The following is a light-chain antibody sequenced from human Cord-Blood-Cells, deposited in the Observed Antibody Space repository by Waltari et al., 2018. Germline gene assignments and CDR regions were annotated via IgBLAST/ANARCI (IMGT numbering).Light chain of an antibody. V-gene: IGKV1-5*01. CDR3: QQYNSYSPT. J-gene: IGKJ1*01. CDR2: DAS. Sequence: DIQMTQSPSTLPASVGDRVTITCRACQSISSWLAWYQQKPGKTPKLLIYDASSLESGVPSRFSGSGSGTEFTLTISSLQPDDFATYYCQQYNSYSPTFGQGTKVEIK. CDR1: QSISSW.